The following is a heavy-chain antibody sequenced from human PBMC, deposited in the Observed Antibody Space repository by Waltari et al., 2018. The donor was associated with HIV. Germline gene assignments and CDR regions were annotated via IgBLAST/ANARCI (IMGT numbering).Heavy chain of an antibody. D-gene: IGHD2-8*01. CDR1: GFTFSSYG. CDR2: IRYDGSNK. CDR3: AKDRMVAISQGYYFDY. V-gene: IGHV3-30*02. J-gene: IGHJ4*02. Sequence: QVQLVESGGGVVQPGGSLRLSCAASGFTFSSYGMHWVRQAPGKGLEWVAFIRYDGSNKYYADSVKGRFTISRDNSKNTLYLQMNSLRAEDTAVYYCAKDRMVAISQGYYFDYWGQGTLVTVSS.